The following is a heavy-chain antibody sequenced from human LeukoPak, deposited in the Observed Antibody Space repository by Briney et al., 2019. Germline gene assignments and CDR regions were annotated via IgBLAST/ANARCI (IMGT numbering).Heavy chain of an antibody. D-gene: IGHD5-12*01. V-gene: IGHV1-69*05. J-gene: IGHJ4*02. Sequence: SVKVSCKASGGTFSSYAISWVRQAPGQGLEWMGGIIPIFGTVNYAQKFQGRVTITTDESTSTAYMELSSLRSEDTAVYYCASPHSYEYYFDYWGQGTLVTVSS. CDR1: GGTFSSYA. CDR3: ASPHSYEYYFDY. CDR2: IIPIFGTV.